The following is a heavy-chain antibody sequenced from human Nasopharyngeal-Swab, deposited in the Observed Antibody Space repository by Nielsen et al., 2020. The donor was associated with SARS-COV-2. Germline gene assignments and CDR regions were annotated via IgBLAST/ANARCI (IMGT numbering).Heavy chain of an antibody. CDR2: MTYDGKSE. CDR3: AREGPDY. Sequence: GESLKISCAASGFSISDHTMHWVRQAPGKGLEWLAVMTYDGKSEFYADSVKGRFTISRDISKNTVYLQMNSLRAEDTAMYYCAREGPDYWGQGTLVTVSP. V-gene: IGHV3-30*04. J-gene: IGHJ4*02. CDR1: GFSISDHT.